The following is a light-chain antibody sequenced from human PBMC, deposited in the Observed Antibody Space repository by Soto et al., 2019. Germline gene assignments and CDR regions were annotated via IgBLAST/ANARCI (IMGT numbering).Light chain of an antibody. Sequence: EIVLTQSPGTLSLSPGERATLSCRASRSVSSSYLAWYQQKPGQAPRLLIYGASSRATGIPDRFSGSGSGTDFTLTISRLEPEEFAVYYCQQYGSSPHTFGQGTKLEIK. J-gene: IGKJ2*01. CDR1: RSVSSSY. V-gene: IGKV3-20*01. CDR3: QQYGSSPHT. CDR2: GAS.